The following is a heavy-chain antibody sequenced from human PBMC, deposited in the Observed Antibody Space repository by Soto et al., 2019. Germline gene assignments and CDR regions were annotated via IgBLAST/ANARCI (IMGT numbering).Heavy chain of an antibody. Sequence: SRRHSCDGSALTPSDFYISWIRQAPGKGMEWISYSSNSGTFTRYADSVKGRFSISRDNTKNLLYLQMNSLRAEDTAVYYCERSGDTYNRLDYWGQG. CDR1: ALTPSDFY. J-gene: IGHJ4*02. V-gene: IGHV3-11*06. D-gene: IGHD2-21*02. CDR2: SSNSGTFT. CDR3: ERSGDTYNRLDY.